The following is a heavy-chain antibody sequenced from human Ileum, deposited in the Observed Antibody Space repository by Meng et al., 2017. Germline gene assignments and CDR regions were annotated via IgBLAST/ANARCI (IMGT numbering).Heavy chain of an antibody. Sequence: QAQLQVSGPGLMKPRQTLSLTCTVSGDSISGSYWSWIRQFPGKGLDWIGYTYYSGTTNYNPSLRGRVTMSVDTSRAKFSLKLTTVTAADTAIYYCARGKAIPDFWGQGTLVTVSS. D-gene: IGHD3-10*01. CDR3: ARGKAIPDF. CDR2: TYYSGTT. J-gene: IGHJ4*02. V-gene: IGHV4-59*08. CDR1: GDSISGSY.